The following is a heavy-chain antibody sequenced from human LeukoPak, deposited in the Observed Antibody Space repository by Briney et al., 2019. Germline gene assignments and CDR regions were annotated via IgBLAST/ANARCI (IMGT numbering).Heavy chain of an antibody. J-gene: IGHJ4*02. D-gene: IGHD2-21*02. V-gene: IGHV4-39*01. CDR1: DGSISSGSYY. CDR2: ISYSGNT. CDR3: VRHRAYCDGDCYSQYFDY. Sequence: PSETLSLTCTVSDGSISSGSYYWGWIRQPPGKGLEWVGSISYSGNTNYNPSLKSRVTMSVDTSKNLFSLRLRSVTAADTAVFYCVRHRAYCDGDCYSQYFDYWGQGTLVTVSS.